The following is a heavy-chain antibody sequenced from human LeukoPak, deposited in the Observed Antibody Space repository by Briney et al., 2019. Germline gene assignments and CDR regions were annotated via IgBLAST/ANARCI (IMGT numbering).Heavy chain of an antibody. CDR2: IYYSGST. CDR1: GGSISSYY. Sequence: SETLSLTCTVSGGSISSYYWSWIRQPPGKVLEWIGYIYYSGSTNYNPSLKSRVTISVDASKNQFSLKLSSVTAADTALYYCARVPYYYDSSGYYYDYWDQGTLVTVSS. V-gene: IGHV4-59*01. D-gene: IGHD3-22*01. CDR3: ARVPYYYDSSGYYYDY. J-gene: IGHJ4*02.